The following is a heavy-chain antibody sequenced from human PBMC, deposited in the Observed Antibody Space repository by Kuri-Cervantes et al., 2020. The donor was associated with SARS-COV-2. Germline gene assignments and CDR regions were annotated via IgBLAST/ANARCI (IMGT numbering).Heavy chain of an antibody. D-gene: IGHD6-13*01. CDR2: INPSGGST. CDR1: GYTFTSYY. Sequence: ASVKVSCKASGYTFTSYYMHWVRQAPGQGLEWMGIINPSGGSTSYAQKFQGRVTMTRDTSISTAYMELSRLRSDDTAVYYCARAYSSNLPRGVAGFDPWGQGPLVTVSS. J-gene: IGHJ5*02. V-gene: IGHV1-46*01. CDR3: ARAYSSNLPRGVAGFDP.